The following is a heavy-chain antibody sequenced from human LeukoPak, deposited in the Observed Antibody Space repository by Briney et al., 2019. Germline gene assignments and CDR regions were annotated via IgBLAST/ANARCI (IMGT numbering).Heavy chain of an antibody. V-gene: IGHV3-23*01. J-gene: IGHJ3*02. D-gene: IGHD1-26*01. CDR2: ISGSGGST. CDR3: AKDREVGATPYDAFDI. Sequence: GGSLRLSCAASGFTFSRYAMSWVRQAPGKGREWVSAISGSGGSTYYADSVKGRFTISRDNSKNTLYLQMNSLRAEDTAVYYCAKDREVGATPYDAFDIWGQGTMVTVSS. CDR1: GFTFSRYA.